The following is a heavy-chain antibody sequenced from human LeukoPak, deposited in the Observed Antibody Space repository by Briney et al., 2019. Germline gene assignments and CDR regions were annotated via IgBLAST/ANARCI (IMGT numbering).Heavy chain of an antibody. J-gene: IGHJ5*02. CDR2: ISSSSAYI. Sequence: GGSLRLSCTASGFTFNTYTMNWVRQAPGKGLEWVSSISSSSAYIYYADSVKGLFTISRDNADNSLYLQMNSLRPEDTAVYYCARVHRAYQLLSPFDPWGQGTLVTVSS. CDR1: GFTFNTYT. V-gene: IGHV3-21*01. CDR3: ARVHRAYQLLSPFDP. D-gene: IGHD2-2*01.